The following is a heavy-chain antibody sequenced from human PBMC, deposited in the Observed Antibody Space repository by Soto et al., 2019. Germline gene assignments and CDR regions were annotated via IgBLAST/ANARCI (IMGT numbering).Heavy chain of an antibody. CDR2: ISYDGSNK. Sequence: QVQLVESGGGVVQPGRSLRLSCAASGFTFSSYGMHWVRQAPGKGLEWVAVISYDGSNKYYADSVKGRFTISRDNSKNTLYLQMNSLRAEDTAVYYSAKDGQTLRFLEWSYQYYYYMDVWGKGTTVTVSS. J-gene: IGHJ6*03. V-gene: IGHV3-30*18. D-gene: IGHD3-3*01. CDR1: GFTFSSYG. CDR3: AKDGQTLRFLEWSYQYYYYMDV.